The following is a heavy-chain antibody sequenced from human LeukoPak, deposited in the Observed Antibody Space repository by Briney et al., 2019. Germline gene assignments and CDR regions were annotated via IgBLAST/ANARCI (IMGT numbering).Heavy chain of an antibody. CDR1: GYTFTGYY. Sequence: ASVKVSCKASGYTFTGYYMHWVRQAPGQGLEWMGWINPNSGGTNYAQKFQGRVTMTRDTSISTAYMELSRLRSDDTAVYYCARPSEPLGVTLNWFDPWGQGTLVTVSS. CDR3: ARPSEPLGVTLNWFDP. CDR2: INPNSGGT. J-gene: IGHJ5*02. D-gene: IGHD2-21*02. V-gene: IGHV1-2*02.